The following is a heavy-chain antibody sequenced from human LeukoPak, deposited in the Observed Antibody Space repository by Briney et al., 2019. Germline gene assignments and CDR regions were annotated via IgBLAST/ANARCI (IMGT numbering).Heavy chain of an antibody. V-gene: IGHV3-11*06. Sequence: GGSLRLSCAASGFTFSDVYMSWIRQAPGKGLEWVSFISSSGSSTKYADSVKGRFTISRDNTKNSLYLQMNSLRVEDTAVYYCARDRGRVAGEYFDYWGQGTLVTVSS. CDR2: ISSSGSST. J-gene: IGHJ4*02. CDR1: GFTFSDVY. D-gene: IGHD6-19*01. CDR3: ARDRGRVAGEYFDY.